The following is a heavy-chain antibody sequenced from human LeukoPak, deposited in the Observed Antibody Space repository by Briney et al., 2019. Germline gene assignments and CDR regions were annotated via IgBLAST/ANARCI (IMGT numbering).Heavy chain of an antibody. Sequence: SETLSLTCTVSGGSISSYYWSWLRQPPGKGLVWIVYIYYSGSTNYNPSLKSRVTISVDTSNNQFSLKLSSVTAADTAVYYCARDSTSSTSFYYYYYMDVWGKGTTVTVSS. D-gene: IGHD2-2*01. CDR2: IYYSGST. V-gene: IGHV4-59*01. J-gene: IGHJ6*03. CDR3: ARDSTSSTSFYYYYYMDV. CDR1: GGSISSYY.